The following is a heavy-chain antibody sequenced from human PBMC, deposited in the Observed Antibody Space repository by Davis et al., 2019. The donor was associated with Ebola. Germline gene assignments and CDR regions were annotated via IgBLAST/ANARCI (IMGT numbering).Heavy chain of an antibody. CDR1: GGSFSGYY. CDR2: INHSGST. J-gene: IGHJ4*02. CDR3: ARDKLRRFDY. V-gene: IGHV4-34*01. Sequence: PETLSLTCAVYGGSFSGYYWSWIRQPPGKGLEWIGEINHSGSTNYNPSLKSRVTISVDTSKNQFSLKLSSVTAADTAVYYCARDKLRRFDYWGQGTLVTVSS. D-gene: IGHD4-17*01.